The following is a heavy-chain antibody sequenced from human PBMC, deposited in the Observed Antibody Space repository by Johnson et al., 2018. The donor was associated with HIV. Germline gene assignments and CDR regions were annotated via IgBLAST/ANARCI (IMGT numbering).Heavy chain of an antibody. CDR1: GFTFDDYG. CDR2: ISWNGGST. D-gene: IGHD3-22*01. V-gene: IGHV3-20*04. J-gene: IGHJ3*02. Sequence: EVQLLESGGGVVRPGGSLRLSCAASGFTFDDYGMSWVRQAPGKGLEWVSGISWNGGSTGYADSVKGRFTISRDNAKNSLFLQMNRLRAEDTALYYCARVIGSYSDPRGAFDIWGQGTMVTVSS. CDR3: ARVIGSYSDPRGAFDI.